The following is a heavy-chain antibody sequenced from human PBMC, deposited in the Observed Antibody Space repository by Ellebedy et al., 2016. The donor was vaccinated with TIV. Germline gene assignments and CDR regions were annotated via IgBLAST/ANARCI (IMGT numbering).Heavy chain of an antibody. J-gene: IGHJ6*02. CDR2: INPSRGGT. CDR1: GYTFTSYY. Sequence: AASVKVSCKASGYTFTSYYMHWVRQAPGQGLEWMGMINPSRGGTSYAQKFQGRVTMTRETSTRTVYMELSSLRSEDRAVYYCARYIAYVDSSGYGGERNFYGMDVWGQGTTVTVSS. D-gene: IGHD3-22*01. V-gene: IGHV1-46*01. CDR3: ARYIAYVDSSGYGGERNFYGMDV.